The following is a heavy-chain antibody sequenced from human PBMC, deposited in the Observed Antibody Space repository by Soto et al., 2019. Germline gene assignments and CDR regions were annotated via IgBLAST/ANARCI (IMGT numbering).Heavy chain of an antibody. D-gene: IGHD4-17*01. CDR3: AYGGYSNIDFHY. J-gene: IGHJ4*02. V-gene: IGHV3-53*01. CDR1: GFTVNSNY. Sequence: GSLRLSCAASGFTVNSNYMSWVRQTPGKGLEWVSLIFSDGTTYYADSVKGRFTISRDNSKNRLHLQTNSLRGEDTAVYYCAYGGYSNIDFHYWGQGTLVTISS. CDR2: IFSDGTT.